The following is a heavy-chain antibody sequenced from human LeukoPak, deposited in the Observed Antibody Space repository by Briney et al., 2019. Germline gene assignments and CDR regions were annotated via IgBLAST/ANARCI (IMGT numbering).Heavy chain of an antibody. CDR1: RFTFSHYG. J-gene: IGHJ3*02. D-gene: IGHD2-15*01. V-gene: IGHV3-NL1*01. Sequence: GGSLRLSCAASRFTFSHYGMHWVRQAPGKGLEWVSVICNGGSNKYYADSVKGRFTVSRDNSKDTLFLQMNIMRPEDTAVYWCEKDSLYPLSGGSFKYAFDIWGQGKMVTVSS. CDR3: EKDSLYPLSGGSFKYAFDI. CDR2: ICNGGSNK.